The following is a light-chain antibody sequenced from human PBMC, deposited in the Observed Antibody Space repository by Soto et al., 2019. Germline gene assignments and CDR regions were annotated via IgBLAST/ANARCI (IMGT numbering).Light chain of an antibody. CDR1: QSISSY. CDR2: ATS. Sequence: DIQMTQSPSSLSASVGDRVTITCRASQSISSYLNWYQQKPGKAPKLLIYATSSLHSGVPSRFSGSGSGTDFTLTISSLQLEDFATYYCQQSYSTPYTFGQGTKLEIK. J-gene: IGKJ2*01. V-gene: IGKV1-39*01. CDR3: QQSYSTPYT.